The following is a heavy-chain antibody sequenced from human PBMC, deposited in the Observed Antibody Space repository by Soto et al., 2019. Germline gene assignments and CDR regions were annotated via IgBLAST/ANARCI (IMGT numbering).Heavy chain of an antibody. CDR3: ARDLGGYCTNGVCLTYYMDV. Sequence: GASVKVSCKASGYTFTGYYTHWVRQAPGQGLEWMGWINPNSGGTNYAQKFQGWVTMTRDTSISTAYMELSRLRSDDTAVYYCARDLGGYCTNGVCLTYYMDVWGKGTTVTVSS. CDR1: GYTFTGYY. CDR2: INPNSGGT. J-gene: IGHJ6*03. V-gene: IGHV1-2*04. D-gene: IGHD2-8*01.